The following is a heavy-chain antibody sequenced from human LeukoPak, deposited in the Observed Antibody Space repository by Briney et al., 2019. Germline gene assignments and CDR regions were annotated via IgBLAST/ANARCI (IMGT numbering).Heavy chain of an antibody. Sequence: PGGSLRLSCAASGFTFSSYWMNWVRQAPGKGLEWVANIKEDGSEINYIDSVKGRFTISRDNAKNLLYLQMNSLGAEDTAVYYCAREGGGAVVVEEYYFDYWGQGTLVTVSS. CDR1: GFTFSSYW. CDR2: IKEDGSEI. J-gene: IGHJ4*02. D-gene: IGHD6-19*01. V-gene: IGHV3-7*01. CDR3: AREGGGAVVVEEYYFDY.